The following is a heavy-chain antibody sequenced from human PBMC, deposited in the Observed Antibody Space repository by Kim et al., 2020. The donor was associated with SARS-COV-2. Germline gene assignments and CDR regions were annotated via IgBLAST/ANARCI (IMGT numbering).Heavy chain of an antibody. CDR3: ARRGYSYGYARPLHPHGSFDP. D-gene: IGHD5-18*01. CDR2: IYPGDSDT. Sequence: GESLKISCKGSGYSFTSYWIGWVRQMPGKGLEWMGIIYPGDSDTRYSPSFQGQVTISADKSISTAYLQWSSLKASDTAMYYCARRGYSYGYARPLHPHGSFDPWGQGTLVTVSS. V-gene: IGHV5-51*01. CDR1: GYSFTSYW. J-gene: IGHJ5*02.